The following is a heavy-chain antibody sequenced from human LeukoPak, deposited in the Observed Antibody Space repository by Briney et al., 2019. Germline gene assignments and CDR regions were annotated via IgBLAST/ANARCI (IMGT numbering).Heavy chain of an antibody. CDR3: AREHVLLWFGERVGYMDV. V-gene: IGHV3-7*01. J-gene: IGHJ6*03. CDR1: GFTFSSYW. Sequence: GGSLRLSCAASGFTFSSYWMSWVRQAPGKGLKWVANIKQDGSEKYYVDSVKGRFTISRDNAKNSLYLQMNSLRAEDTAVYYCAREHVLLWFGERVGYMDVWGKGTTVTVSS. CDR2: IKQDGSEK. D-gene: IGHD3-10*01.